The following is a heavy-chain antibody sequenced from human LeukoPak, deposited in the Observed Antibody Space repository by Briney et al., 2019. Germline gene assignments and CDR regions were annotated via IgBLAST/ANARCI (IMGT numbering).Heavy chain of an antibody. CDR2: IYYSGST. J-gene: IGHJ5*02. Sequence: SETLSLTCTVSGGSISSYYWSWIRQPPGKGLEWIGYIYYSGSTNYNPSLKSRVTISVDTSKNQFSLKLSSVTAADTAVYYCARARRGYYDSSGRPYWFDPWGQGTLVTVSS. D-gene: IGHD3-22*01. CDR1: GGSISSYY. V-gene: IGHV4-59*01. CDR3: ARARRGYYDSSGRPYWFDP.